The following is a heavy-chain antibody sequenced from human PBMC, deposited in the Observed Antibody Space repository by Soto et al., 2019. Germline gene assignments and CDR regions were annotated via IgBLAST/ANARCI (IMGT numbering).Heavy chain of an antibody. V-gene: IGHV3-21*01. CDR3: AREGSSYYYYGMDV. D-gene: IGHD2-15*01. J-gene: IGHJ6*02. CDR2: ISSSSSYI. CDR1: GFTFSSYS. Sequence: GGSLRLSCAASGFTFSSYSMNWVRLAPGKGLEWVSSISSSSSYIYYADSVKGRFTISRDNAKNSLYLQMNSLRAEDTAVYYCAREGSSYYYYGMDVWGQGTTVTVSS.